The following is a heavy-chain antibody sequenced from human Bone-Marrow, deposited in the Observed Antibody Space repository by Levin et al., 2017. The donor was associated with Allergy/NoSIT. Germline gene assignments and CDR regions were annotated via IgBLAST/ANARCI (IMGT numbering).Heavy chain of an antibody. V-gene: IGHV3-21*01. J-gene: IGHJ5*02. Sequence: LSLTCAASGFTFSSYSMNWVRQAPGKGLEWVSSISSSSSYIYYADSVKGRFTISRDNAKNSLYLQMNSLRAEDTAVYYCATLIMGAAAIRSWFDPWGQGTLVTVSS. D-gene: IGHD2-2*02. CDR1: GFTFSSYS. CDR3: ATLIMGAAAIRSWFDP. CDR2: ISSSSSYI.